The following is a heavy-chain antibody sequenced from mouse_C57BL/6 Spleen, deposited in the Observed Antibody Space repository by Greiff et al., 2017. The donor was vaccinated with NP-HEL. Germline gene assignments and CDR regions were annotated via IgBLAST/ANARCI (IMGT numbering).Heavy chain of an antibody. D-gene: IGHD1-1*01. Sequence: EVHLVESGGDLVKPGGSLKLSCAASGFTFSSYGMSWVRQTPDKRLEWVATISSGGSYTYYPDSVKGRFTISRDNAKNTLYLQMSSLKSEDTAMYYCARRYYGSSYVFAYWGQGTLVTVSA. CDR1: GFTFSSYG. CDR3: ARRYYGSSYVFAY. J-gene: IGHJ3*01. CDR2: ISSGGSYT. V-gene: IGHV5-6*01.